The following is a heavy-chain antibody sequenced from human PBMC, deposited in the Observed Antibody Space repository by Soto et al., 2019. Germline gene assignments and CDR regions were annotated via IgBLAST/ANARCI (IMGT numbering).Heavy chain of an antibody. CDR3: TRDASRDSSARGWVVP. CDR1: GFTFRSFT. CDR2: ISSNSAYI. D-gene: IGHD6-13*01. V-gene: IGHV3-21*01. Sequence: GGSLRLSCAASGFTFRSFTMNWFRQAPGKGLEWVSTISSNSAYIYYTDALRGRFTISRDNAKNSLHLQMNRLRAEDTAVYYLTRDASRDSSARGWVVPWGPGTLVTVSS. J-gene: IGHJ5*02.